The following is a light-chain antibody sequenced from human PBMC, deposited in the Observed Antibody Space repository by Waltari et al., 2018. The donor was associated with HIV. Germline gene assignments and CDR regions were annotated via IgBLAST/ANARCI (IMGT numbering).Light chain of an antibody. CDR2: RNN. CDR3: AAWDDSLSGFYV. V-gene: IGLV1-47*01. Sequence: QSVLTQPPSASGTPGQRVTISCSGSSSNLGSNYVYWYQQLPGTAPKLLILRNNHGPSGVPDRFSASKSGTSASLAISGLRSDDEADYYCAAWDDSLSGFYVFGTGTKVTVL. J-gene: IGLJ1*01. CDR1: SSNLGSNY.